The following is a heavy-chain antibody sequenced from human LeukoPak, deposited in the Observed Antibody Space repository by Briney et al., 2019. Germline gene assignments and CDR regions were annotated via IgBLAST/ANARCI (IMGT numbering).Heavy chain of an antibody. J-gene: IGHJ4*02. Sequence: ASVKVSCKASGYTFTSYGISWVRQAPGQGLEWMGWISAYNGNTNYAQKLQGRVTITRDTSASTAYMELSSLRSEDTAVYYCARDRYSGYDPQIDYWGQGTLVTVSS. CDR2: ISAYNGNT. D-gene: IGHD5-12*01. V-gene: IGHV1-18*01. CDR1: GYTFTSYG. CDR3: ARDRYSGYDPQIDY.